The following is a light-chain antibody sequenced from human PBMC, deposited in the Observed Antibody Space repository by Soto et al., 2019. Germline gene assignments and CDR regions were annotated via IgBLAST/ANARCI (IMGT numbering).Light chain of an antibody. CDR2: DVS. V-gene: IGLV2-11*01. CDR1: SSDVGGYNY. J-gene: IGLJ1*01. Sequence: ALTPPRSVSGSPGQSVTISCTGTSSDVGGYNYVSWYQQHPGKAPKLMIYDVSKRPSGVPDRFSGSKSGNTASLTISGLQAEDEADYYCCSYAGSYTYVFGTGTKVTVL. CDR3: CSYAGSYTYV.